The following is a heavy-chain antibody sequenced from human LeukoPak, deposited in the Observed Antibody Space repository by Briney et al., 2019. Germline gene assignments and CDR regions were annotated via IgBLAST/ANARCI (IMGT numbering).Heavy chain of an antibody. V-gene: IGHV3-48*01. J-gene: IGHJ5*02. Sequence: PGGSLRLSCAATAFTFSNYGMNWVRQAPGKGLEWVSYIGSSGSSISYADSVKGRFTISRDNAKKSLYLQMSSLRAEDTAVYYCARGPATAIRDWFDPWGQGTLVTVSS. CDR2: IGSSGSSI. CDR1: AFTFSNYG. CDR3: ARGPATAIRDWFDP. D-gene: IGHD2-2*02.